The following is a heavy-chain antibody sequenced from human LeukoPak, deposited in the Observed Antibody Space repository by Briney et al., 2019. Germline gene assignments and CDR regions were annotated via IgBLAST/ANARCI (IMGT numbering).Heavy chain of an antibody. V-gene: IGHV1-18*01. CDR1: GYTFTSCG. CDR2: ISAYNGNT. CDR3: ARDPNSSGWKAIDY. J-gene: IGHJ4*02. Sequence: ASVKVSCKASGYTFTSCGISWVRQAPGQGLEWMGWISAYNGNTNYAQKLQGRVTMTTDTSTSTAYMELRSLRSDDTAVYYCARDPNSSGWKAIDYWGQGTLVTVSS. D-gene: IGHD6-19*01.